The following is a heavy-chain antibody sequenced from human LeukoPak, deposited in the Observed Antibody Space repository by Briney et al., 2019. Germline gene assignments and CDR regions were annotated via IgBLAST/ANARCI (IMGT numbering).Heavy chain of an antibody. J-gene: IGHJ3*02. Sequence: ASVKVSCKASGGTFSSYAISWVRQAPGQGLEWMGGIIPIFGTANYAQKFQGRVTITTDESTSTAYMELSSLRSEDTAVYYCARRSTYYDFWSGYRPFDAFDIWGQGTMVTVSS. CDR3: ARRSTYYDFWSGYRPFDAFDI. CDR1: GGTFSSYA. V-gene: IGHV1-69*05. D-gene: IGHD3-3*01. CDR2: IIPIFGTA.